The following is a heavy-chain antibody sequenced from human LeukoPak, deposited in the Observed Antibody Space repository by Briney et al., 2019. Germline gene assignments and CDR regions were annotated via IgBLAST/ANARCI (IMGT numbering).Heavy chain of an antibody. CDR2: IYHSGST. J-gene: IGHJ5*02. CDR1: GGYISSSNW. CDR3: ASTVTINWFDP. Sequence: SETLSLTCAVSGGYISSSNWWSWVRQPPGKGLEWIGEIYHSGSTNYNPSLKSRVTISVDKSKNLFSLKLSSVTAADPAVYYCASTVTINWFDPWGQGTLVTVSS. D-gene: IGHD4-17*01. V-gene: IGHV4-4*02.